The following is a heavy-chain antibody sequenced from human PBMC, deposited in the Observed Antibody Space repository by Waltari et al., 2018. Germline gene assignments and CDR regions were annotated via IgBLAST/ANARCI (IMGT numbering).Heavy chain of an antibody. CDR3: ARPIAEAGTGYYFYTLHV. V-gene: IGHV3-30*02. CDR2: IRYDGSNK. D-gene: IGHD6-13*01. CDR1: GFSLSSYG. J-gene: IGHJ6*02. Sequence: QVQLMESGGGVVQPGGSLRITCAASGFSLSSYGMHWVRQAPGKGLEWVAFIRYDGSNKYYADSVTGRFTISRDDSKNTLYLQMSSLGAEDTAVYYCARPIAEAGTGYYFYTLHVWGQGTTVTVSS.